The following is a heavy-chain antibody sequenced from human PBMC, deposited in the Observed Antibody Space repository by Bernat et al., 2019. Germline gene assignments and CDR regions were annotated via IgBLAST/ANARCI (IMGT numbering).Heavy chain of an antibody. CDR2: ISSSSSYI. CDR1: GFTYSSDS. Sequence: EVQLVESGGGLVKPGGSLRLSCAASGFTYSSDSMNWVRQAPGKGLEWVSSISSSSSYIYYADSMKRRFTISRDNDKNSLYPHMNSLRAEDTAVYYCARHPWSSGSLPYFDYWGQGTLVTVSS. V-gene: IGHV3-21*01. D-gene: IGHD3-22*01. J-gene: IGHJ4*02. CDR3: ARHPWSSGSLPYFDY.